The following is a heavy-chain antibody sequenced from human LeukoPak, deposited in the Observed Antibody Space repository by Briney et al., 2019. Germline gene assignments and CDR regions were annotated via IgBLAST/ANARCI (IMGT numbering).Heavy chain of an antibody. V-gene: IGHV4-59*08. D-gene: IGHD3-16*01. CDR1: GGSISNDY. CDR3: ARRRSGDSHFDY. J-gene: IGHJ4*02. Sequence: SETLSLTCTVSGGSISNDYWNWVRQPPAKGLEWIGYVYYSGSTDYNPSLKSRVTISVDTSKNQFSLKLSSVTAADTAVYYCARRRSGDSHFDYWGQGTLVTVSS. CDR2: VYYSGST.